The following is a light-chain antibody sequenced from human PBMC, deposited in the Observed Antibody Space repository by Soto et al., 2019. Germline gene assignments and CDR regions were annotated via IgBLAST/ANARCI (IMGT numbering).Light chain of an antibody. CDR3: QSYDSSLSGLNV. CDR2: GNW. V-gene: IGLV1-40*01. J-gene: IGLJ1*01. Sequence: QSVLTQPPSVSGAPGQRVAISCTGSSSNIGAGYDVHWYQQLPGTAPKLLIYGNWNRPSGVPDRFSGSKSDTSASLAISGLQAEDEADYYCQSYDSSLSGLNVFGSGTKVTVL. CDR1: SSNIGAGYD.